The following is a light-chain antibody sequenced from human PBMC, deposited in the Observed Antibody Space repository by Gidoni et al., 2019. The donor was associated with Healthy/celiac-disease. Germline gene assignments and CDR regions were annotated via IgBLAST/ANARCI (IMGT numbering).Light chain of an antibody. CDR1: QVISSY. V-gene: IGKV1-8*01. CDR3: QQYYSYPRT. Sequence: AIRFIQSPSSLSASTADRVTLTCRASQVISSYLAWYQQKPGKAPKLLIYAASTLQSGVPSRFRGSGSGTDFTLTISSLQSEDFATYYCQQYYSYPRTFGQGTKVEIK. J-gene: IGKJ1*01. CDR2: AAS.